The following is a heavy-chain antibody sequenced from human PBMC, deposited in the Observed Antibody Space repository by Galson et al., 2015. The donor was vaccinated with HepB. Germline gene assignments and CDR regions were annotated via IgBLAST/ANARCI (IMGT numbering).Heavy chain of an antibody. D-gene: IGHD3-10*01. Sequence: SLRLSCAASGFTFSSYAMSWVRQAPGKGLEWVSAISGSGGSTYYADSVKGRFTISRDNSKNTLYLQMNSLRAEDTAVYYCATRRVLGNERSLSYYYYMDVWGKGTTVTVSS. CDR3: ATRRVLGNERSLSYYYYMDV. J-gene: IGHJ6*03. CDR1: GFTFSSYA. CDR2: ISGSGGST. V-gene: IGHV3-23*01.